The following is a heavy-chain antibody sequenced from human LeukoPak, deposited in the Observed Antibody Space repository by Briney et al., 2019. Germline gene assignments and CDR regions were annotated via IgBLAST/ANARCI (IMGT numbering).Heavy chain of an antibody. CDR3: ARLTAVTGLVDYFDY. J-gene: IGHJ4*02. Sequence: SETLSLTCTVSGGSISSSGYYWGWVRQPPGKELEWIGSIYHSGGRFETGSTHYSPSLKSRVTISVDTSKNELSLMMTSVTAADTAVYYCARLTAVTGLVDYFDYWGQGTLVTVSS. CDR2: IYHSGGRFETGST. D-gene: IGHD6-19*01. V-gene: IGHV4-39*07. CDR1: GGSISSSGYY.